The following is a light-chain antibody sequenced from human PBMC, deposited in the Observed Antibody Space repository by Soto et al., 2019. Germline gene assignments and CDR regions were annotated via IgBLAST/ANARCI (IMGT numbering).Light chain of an antibody. CDR1: QDIHNY. CDR2: AAS. J-gene: IGKJ1*01. V-gene: IGKV1-8*01. Sequence: AVLLTQSPSSFSASTGDRATITCRASQDIHNYLAWYQQVPGKAPKLPLYAASILQTGVPSRFSGSGSGTDFTLTFDGLQSEDFATYFCQHYYNYPWTFGQGTTVE. CDR3: QHYYNYPWT.